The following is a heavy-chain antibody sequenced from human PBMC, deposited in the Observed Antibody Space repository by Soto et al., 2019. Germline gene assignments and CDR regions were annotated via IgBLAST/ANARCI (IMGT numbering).Heavy chain of an antibody. Sequence: SGPTLVNPTQTLTLTFTFSGFSLSTSGMCVSWIRQPPGKALEWLARIDWDDDKYYSTSLKTRLTISKDTSKNQVALTMTNMDPVDTATYYCARIRPSTAMVPDFDYWGQGTLVTVSS. V-gene: IGHV2-70*11. CDR3: ARIRPSTAMVPDFDY. CDR2: IDWDDDK. D-gene: IGHD5-18*01. CDR1: GFSLSTSGMC. J-gene: IGHJ4*02.